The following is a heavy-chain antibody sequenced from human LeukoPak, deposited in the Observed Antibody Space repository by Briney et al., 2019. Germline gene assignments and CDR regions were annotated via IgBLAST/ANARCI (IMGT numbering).Heavy chain of an antibody. V-gene: IGHV3-30*01. CDR1: GFTFSSYA. D-gene: IGHD2-2*01. Sequence: PGGSLRLSCAASGFTFSSYAMHWVRQAPGEGLEWVAIISYDGSNKYYADSVKGRFTISRDNSKNTLYLQMNSLRAEDTAVYYCARDEGAQLPRVYYFDSWGQGTLVTVSS. CDR3: ARDEGAQLPRVYYFDS. CDR2: ISYDGSNK. J-gene: IGHJ4*02.